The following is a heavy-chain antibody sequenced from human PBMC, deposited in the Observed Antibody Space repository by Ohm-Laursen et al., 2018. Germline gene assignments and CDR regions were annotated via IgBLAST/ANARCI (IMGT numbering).Heavy chain of an antibody. J-gene: IGHJ4*02. CDR1: GYTFTTYD. CDR2: MNPNSGNT. V-gene: IGHV1-8*02. D-gene: IGHD1-1*01. Sequence: ASVKVSCKASGYTFTTYDITWVRQAAGQGPEWMGWMNPNSGNTGYAQKFQDRVTMTSDTSISTAYMELYGLTSEDTAAYYCARAVRNQLVSDYWGQGTLVTVSS. CDR3: ARAVRNQLVSDY.